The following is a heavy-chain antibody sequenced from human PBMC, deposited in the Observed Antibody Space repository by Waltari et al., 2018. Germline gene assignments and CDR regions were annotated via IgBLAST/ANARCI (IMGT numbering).Heavy chain of an antibody. D-gene: IGHD5-18*01. CDR3: AVGPHARIQLWFAFDY. CDR2: IIPIFGTA. Sequence: GLEWMGGIIPIFGTANYAQKFQGRVTITADESTSTAYMELSSLRSEDTAVYYCAVGPHARIQLWFAFDYWGQGTLVTVSS. J-gene: IGHJ4*02. V-gene: IGHV1-69*01.